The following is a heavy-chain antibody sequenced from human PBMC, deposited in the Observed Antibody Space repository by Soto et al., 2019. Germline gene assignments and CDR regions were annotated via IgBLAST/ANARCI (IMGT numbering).Heavy chain of an antibody. CDR2: INSSSTLI. CDR3: ARVYTYRYGFDS. CDR1: VFTFSSYS. J-gene: IGHJ4*02. V-gene: IGHV3-21*01. D-gene: IGHD3-16*02. Sequence: PWWSLRLSCSASVFTFSSYSMNWLRQAPGKGLEWVSSINSSSTLIYYADSLKGRFTVSRDNAKNSLFLQVNSLRAEDTAVYYCARVYTYRYGFDSWGQGTLVTVSS.